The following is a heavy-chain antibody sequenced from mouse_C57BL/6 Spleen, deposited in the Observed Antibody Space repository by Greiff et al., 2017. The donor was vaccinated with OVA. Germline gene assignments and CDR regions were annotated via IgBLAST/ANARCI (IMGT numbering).Heavy chain of an antibody. CDR1: GYSFTGYY. D-gene: IGHD2-5*01. CDR3: ASYPVTTPGYFDV. Sequence: EVQLQQSGPELVKPGASVKISCKASGYSFTGYYMNWVKQSPEKSLEWIGEINPSTGGTTYNQKFKAKATLTVDKSSSTAYMQLKSLTSEDSAVYSCASYPVTTPGYFDVWGTGTTVTVSS. J-gene: IGHJ1*03. V-gene: IGHV1-42*01. CDR2: INPSTGGT.